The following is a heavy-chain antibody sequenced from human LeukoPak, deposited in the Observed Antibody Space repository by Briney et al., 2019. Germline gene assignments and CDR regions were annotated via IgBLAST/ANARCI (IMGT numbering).Heavy chain of an antibody. V-gene: IGHV4-34*01. J-gene: IGHJ4*02. CDR1: GGSFSGYY. Sequence: SETLSLTCAVYGGSFSGYYWSWLRQPPGKGLEWIGEINHSGSTNYNPSLKGRVTISVDTSKNQFSLKLSSVTAADTAVYYCARGDSYGYLTANYFDYWGQGTLVTVSS. D-gene: IGHD5-18*01. CDR2: INHSGST. CDR3: ARGDSYGYLTANYFDY.